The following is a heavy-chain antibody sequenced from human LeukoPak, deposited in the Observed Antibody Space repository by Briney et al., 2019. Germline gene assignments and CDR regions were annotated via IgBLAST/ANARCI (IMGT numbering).Heavy chain of an antibody. Sequence: PGGSLGLSCAASGFIFSNNWMHWVRQTPGKGLERVSRITPDGTGATYADSVKGRFTIFRDNAQNTVYLQMNSLRVEDTAVYYCVRDLQVWELQYWGQGTLVTVPS. D-gene: IGHD1-26*01. CDR3: VRDLQVWELQY. V-gene: IGHV3-74*01. CDR2: ITPDGTGA. J-gene: IGHJ1*01. CDR1: GFIFSNNW.